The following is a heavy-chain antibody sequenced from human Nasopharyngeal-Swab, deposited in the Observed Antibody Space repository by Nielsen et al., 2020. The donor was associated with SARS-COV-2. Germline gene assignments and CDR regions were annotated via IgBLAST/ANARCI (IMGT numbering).Heavy chain of an antibody. CDR2: IGTAGDT. J-gene: IGHJ6*02. Sequence: GESLKISCAASGFTFSSYDMHWVRQATGKGLEWVSAIGTAGDTYYPGSVKGRFTISRENAKNSLYLQMNSLRAGDTAVYYCAREAVESSGWYYGMDVWGQGTTVTVSS. D-gene: IGHD6-25*01. CDR1: GFTFSSYD. V-gene: IGHV3-13*01. CDR3: AREAVESSGWYYGMDV.